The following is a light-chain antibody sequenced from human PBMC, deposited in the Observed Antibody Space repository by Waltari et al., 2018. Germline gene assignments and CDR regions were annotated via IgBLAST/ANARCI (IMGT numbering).Light chain of an antibody. CDR3: QQYNNRPYT. CDR1: QTLTSN. V-gene: IGKV3-15*01. Sequence: EIVMTQSPATLSVSPGERATLSCRASQTLTSNLAWYQQKPGQAPRLLIYGASPRATGIPARFRGSGSGTQFTLTISSLQSEDFVVYYCQQYNNRPYTFGQGTKLEIK. CDR2: GAS. J-gene: IGKJ2*01.